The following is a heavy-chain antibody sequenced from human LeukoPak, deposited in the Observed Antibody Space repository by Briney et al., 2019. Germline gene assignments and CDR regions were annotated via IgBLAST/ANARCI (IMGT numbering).Heavy chain of an antibody. J-gene: IGHJ4*02. Sequence: SETLSLTCSLSGGSISSYYWSWIRQPPGKGLEWIGYIYTSGSTNYNPSLKSRVTISVDTSKNQFSLKLSSVTAADTAVYYCARYLLGGFWANFDYWGQGTLVTVSS. D-gene: IGHD3-10*01. V-gene: IGHV4-4*09. CDR1: GGSISSYY. CDR3: ARYLLGGFWANFDY. CDR2: IYTSGST.